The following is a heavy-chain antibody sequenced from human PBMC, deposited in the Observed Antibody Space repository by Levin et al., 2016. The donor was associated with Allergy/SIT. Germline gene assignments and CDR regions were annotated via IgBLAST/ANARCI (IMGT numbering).Heavy chain of an antibody. Sequence: SETLSLTCTVSGGSISSGGYYWSWIRQHPGKGLEWIGYIYYSGSTYYNPSLKSRVTISVDTSKNQFSLKLSSVTAADTAVYYCASLYGSGRWDWYFDLWGRGTLVTVSS. V-gene: IGHV4-31*03. J-gene: IGHJ2*01. CDR3: ASLYGSGRWDWYFDL. D-gene: IGHD3-10*01. CDR1: GGSISSGGYY. CDR2: IYYSGST.